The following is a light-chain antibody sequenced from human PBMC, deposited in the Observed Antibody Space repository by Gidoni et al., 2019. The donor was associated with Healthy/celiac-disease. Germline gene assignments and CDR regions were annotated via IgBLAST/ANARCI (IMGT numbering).Light chain of an antibody. CDR2: DAS. CDR3: QQYNSYSGVT. V-gene: IGKV1-5*01. Sequence: DIQMTQSPSTLSASVGDRVTITCRASQSISSWLAWYQQKPGQAPPLLIYDASSFESGVPSRFSGSGSGTEFTLTISSLQPDDFATYYCQQYNSYSGVTFGPGTKVDIK. J-gene: IGKJ3*01. CDR1: QSISSW.